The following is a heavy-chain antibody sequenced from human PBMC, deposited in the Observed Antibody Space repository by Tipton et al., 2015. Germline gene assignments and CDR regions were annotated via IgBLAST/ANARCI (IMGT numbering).Heavy chain of an antibody. CDR2: IYYSGNT. CDR1: GGSISSSGYY. J-gene: IGHJ4*02. D-gene: IGHD2-2*01. CDR3: ARHYQGSGVLEPGGTFDC. Sequence: TLSLTCTVSGGSISSSGYYWGWIRQPPGKGLEWIVSIYYSGNTYYNPSLKSRVTIFVDTSNNQFYLKLSSVTAADTAVYYCARHYQGSGVLEPGGTFDCWGRETLVTVSS. V-gene: IGHV4-39*01.